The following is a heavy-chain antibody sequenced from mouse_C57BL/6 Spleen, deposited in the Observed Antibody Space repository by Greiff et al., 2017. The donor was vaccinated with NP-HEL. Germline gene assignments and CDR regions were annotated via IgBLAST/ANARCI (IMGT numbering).Heavy chain of an antibody. CDR2: ISDGGSYT. CDR1: GFTFSSYA. V-gene: IGHV5-4*01. J-gene: IGHJ3*01. CDR3: AREGSTMITRAWFAY. D-gene: IGHD2-4*01. Sequence: EVQVVESGGGLVKPGGSLKLSCAASGFTFSSYAMSWVRQTPEKRLEWVATISDGGSYTYYPDNVKGRFTISRDNAKNNLYLQMSHLKSEDTAMYYCAREGSTMITRAWFAYWGKGTLVTVSA.